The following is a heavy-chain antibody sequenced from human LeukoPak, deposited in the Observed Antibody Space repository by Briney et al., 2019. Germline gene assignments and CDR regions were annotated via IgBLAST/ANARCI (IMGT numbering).Heavy chain of an antibody. Sequence: PGGSLRLSCATSGFTFSSYWMSWVRQAPGKGLEWVANIKPDGSEEEFVDSLRGRFTISRDNAKKSLYLQMNSLRAEDTAVYYCARFGVPYGVDVWGQGTTVTVSS. CDR3: ARFGVPYGVDV. CDR1: GFTFSSYW. V-gene: IGHV3-7*04. CDR2: IKPDGSEE. J-gene: IGHJ6*02. D-gene: IGHD3-16*01.